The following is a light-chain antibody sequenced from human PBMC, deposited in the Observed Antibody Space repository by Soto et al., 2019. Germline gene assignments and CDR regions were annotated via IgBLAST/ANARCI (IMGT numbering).Light chain of an antibody. Sequence: EMVLTQSPGTLSLSPGERAPLSCRASQSVSSSYLAWYQQKPGQAPRLLIYGASNRATGIPDRFSGSGSGTDFTLSISRLEPDCGADYYRQQYGSSFGPGTKEHIK. J-gene: IGKJ3*01. CDR3: QQYGSS. CDR2: GAS. V-gene: IGKV3-20*01. CDR1: QSVSSSY.